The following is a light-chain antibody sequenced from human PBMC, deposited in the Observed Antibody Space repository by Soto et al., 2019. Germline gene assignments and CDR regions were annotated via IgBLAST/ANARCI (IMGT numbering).Light chain of an antibody. CDR2: AAS. V-gene: IGKV1-39*01. CDR3: QQSYSTPLT. Sequence: DIQITQSPSSVSASVGDRVTITCRASQSISSYLNWYQQKPGKAPKLLIYAASSLQSGVPSRFSGSGSGTDFTLTISSLQPEDFATYYCQQSYSTPLTFGGGTRWIS. CDR1: QSISSY. J-gene: IGKJ4*01.